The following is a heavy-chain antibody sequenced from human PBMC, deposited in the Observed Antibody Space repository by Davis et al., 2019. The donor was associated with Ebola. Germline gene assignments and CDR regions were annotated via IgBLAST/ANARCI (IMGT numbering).Heavy chain of an antibody. J-gene: IGHJ6*03. D-gene: IGHD5-18*01. CDR2: INPSGGST. V-gene: IGHV1-46*01. CDR1: GYTFTGYY. Sequence: ASVKVSCKASGYTFTGYYLHWVRQAPGQGLEWMGIINPSGGSTSYAQKFQGRVTMTRDTSTSTVYMELSSLRSEDTAVYYCARGAIQYYYYMDVWGKGTTVTVSS. CDR3: ARGAIQYYYYMDV.